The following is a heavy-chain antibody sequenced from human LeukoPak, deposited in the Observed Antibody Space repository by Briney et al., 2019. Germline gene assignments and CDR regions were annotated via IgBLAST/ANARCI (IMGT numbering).Heavy chain of an antibody. CDR2: IIPIFGTA. D-gene: IGHD2-15*01. Sequence: EASVKVSCKASGGTFSSYAISWVRQAPGQGLEWMGGIIPIFGTANYAQKFQGRVTITADESTSTAYMELSSLRSEDTAVYYCAREGRGWAFDIWGQGTMVTVSS. J-gene: IGHJ3*02. CDR1: GGTFSSYA. CDR3: AREGRGWAFDI. V-gene: IGHV1-69*13.